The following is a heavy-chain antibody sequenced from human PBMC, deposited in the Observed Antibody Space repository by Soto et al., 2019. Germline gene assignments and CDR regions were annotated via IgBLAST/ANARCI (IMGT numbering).Heavy chain of an antibody. D-gene: IGHD2-2*02. J-gene: IGHJ4*02. CDR2: ISGSGGST. Sequence: GGSLRLSCAASGFTFSSYAMSWVRQAPGKGLEWVSAISGSGGSTYYADSVKGRFTISRDNSKNTLYLQMNSLRAEYTAVYYCAKVLGYCSSTSCYTAHFDYWGQGTLVTVSS. CDR1: GFTFSSYA. V-gene: IGHV3-23*01. CDR3: AKVLGYCSSTSCYTAHFDY.